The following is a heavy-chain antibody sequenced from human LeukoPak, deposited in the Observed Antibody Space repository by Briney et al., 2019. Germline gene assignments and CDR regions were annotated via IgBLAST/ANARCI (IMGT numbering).Heavy chain of an antibody. J-gene: IGHJ1*01. D-gene: IGHD4-17*01. CDR2: IIPIFGTA. CDR3: ARDYGDYGFRYFQH. V-gene: IGHV1-69*13. CDR1: GGTFSSYA. Sequence: SVKVSCKASGGTFSSYAISWVRQAPGQGLEWMGGIIPIFGTANYAQKFQGRVTITADESTSTAYMELSSLRSEDTAVYYCARDYGDYGFRYFQHWGQGTLVTVSS.